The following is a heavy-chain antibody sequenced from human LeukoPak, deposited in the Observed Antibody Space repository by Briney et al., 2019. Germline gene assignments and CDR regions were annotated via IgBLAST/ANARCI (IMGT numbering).Heavy chain of an antibody. Sequence: ASVKVSCKASGYTFTGQFIHWLRQAPGQGLEWMGWNAPPSGAPHYAPKFQDRVTMTRDTSIATAYLEVHRLKSDDTAVYYCARSGFSTGFYLDFWGQGTLISVSS. J-gene: IGHJ4*02. CDR2: NAPPSGAP. D-gene: IGHD6-19*01. CDR3: ARSGFSTGFYLDF. V-gene: IGHV1-2*02. CDR1: GYTFTGQF.